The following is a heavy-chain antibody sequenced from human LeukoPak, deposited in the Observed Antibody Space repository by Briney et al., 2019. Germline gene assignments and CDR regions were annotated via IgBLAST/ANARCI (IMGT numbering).Heavy chain of an antibody. Sequence: GGSLRLSCVASGFTFSNYWMHWVRQPPGKGLVWVSRIYVDGRTTNYPDSVKGRFTISRDNAKNTVYLEMNSLSVEDTATYYCIRDFRSADLWGQGTLVTVTS. CDR3: IRDFRSADL. CDR1: GFTFSNYW. CDR2: IYVDGRTT. V-gene: IGHV3-74*01. J-gene: IGHJ5*02.